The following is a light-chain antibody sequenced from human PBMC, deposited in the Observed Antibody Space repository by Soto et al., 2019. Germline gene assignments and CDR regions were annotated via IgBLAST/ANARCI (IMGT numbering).Light chain of an antibody. Sequence: QSALTQPASVSGSPGQSITISCTGTSSDVGGYNYVSWYQQHPSKAPKLIICDVGNRPSGVSNRFSGSKSGNTASLTISGLQAEDEADYYCSSYTSSSVIFGGGTKLTVL. CDR1: SSDVGGYNY. CDR2: DVG. CDR3: SSYTSSSVI. V-gene: IGLV2-14*01. J-gene: IGLJ2*01.